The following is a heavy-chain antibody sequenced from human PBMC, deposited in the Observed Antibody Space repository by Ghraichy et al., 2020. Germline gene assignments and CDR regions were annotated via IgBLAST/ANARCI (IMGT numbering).Heavy chain of an antibody. CDR2: ISSSSSYI. V-gene: IGHV3-21*01. J-gene: IGHJ6*02. Sequence: GGSLRLSCAASGFTFSSYSMNWVRQAPGKGLEWVSSISSSSSYIYYADSVKGRFTISRDNAKNSLYLQMNSLRAEDTAVYYCARGSVTNYYGSGSPYYYGMDVWGQGTTVTVSS. CDR1: GFTFSSYS. CDR3: ARGSVTNYYGSGSPYYYGMDV. D-gene: IGHD3-10*01.